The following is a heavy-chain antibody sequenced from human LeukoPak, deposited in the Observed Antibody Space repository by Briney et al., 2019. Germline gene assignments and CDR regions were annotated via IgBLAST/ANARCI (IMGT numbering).Heavy chain of an antibody. D-gene: IGHD2-8*01. Sequence: ASVKVSCKASGYTFTNYGMTWVRQAPGQGLEWMGWISAYNDDTNYAPKFQGRVTMTTDTSTSTVYMELRRLRSDDTAVYYCARVGKDFVLIGVARGGVFDIWGEGTVVTAS. J-gene: IGHJ3*02. CDR2: ISAYNDDT. CDR3: ARVGKDFVLIGVARGGVFDI. V-gene: IGHV1-18*01. CDR1: GYTFTNYG.